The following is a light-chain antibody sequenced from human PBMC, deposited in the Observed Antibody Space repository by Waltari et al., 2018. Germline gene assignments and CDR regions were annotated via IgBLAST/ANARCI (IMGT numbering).Light chain of an antibody. V-gene: IGLV2-8*01. CDR2: EVT. CDR1: SSDIGGYNY. Sequence: QSALTQPPSASGSPGQSVTISCTGTSSDIGGYNYVSWYQQHPGKAPKLMIYEVTERPSGVPARFSGSKAGNTGSLTVSGLLTEDEADYYCTSYSGSDTVIFGGGTKLTVL. J-gene: IGLJ2*01. CDR3: TSYSGSDTVI.